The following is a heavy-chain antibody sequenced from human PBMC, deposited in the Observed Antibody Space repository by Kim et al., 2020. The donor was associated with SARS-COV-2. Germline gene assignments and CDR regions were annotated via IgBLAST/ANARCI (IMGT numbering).Heavy chain of an antibody. D-gene: IGHD3-22*01. V-gene: IGHV3-7*01. CDR3: ARGSVDSSGIDY. CDR2: K. Sequence: KFYVDSVQGRFTISRDNAKNSLYRQMNSLRAEDTAVYYCARGSVDSSGIDYWGQGTLVTVSS. J-gene: IGHJ4*02.